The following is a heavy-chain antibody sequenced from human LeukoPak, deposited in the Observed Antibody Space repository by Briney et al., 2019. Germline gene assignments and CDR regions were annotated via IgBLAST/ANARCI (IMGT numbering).Heavy chain of an antibody. CDR1: GASISSYY. CDR3: ARGGDYYDSSGYYRPVNYYYYGMDV. J-gene: IGHJ6*02. D-gene: IGHD3-22*01. Sequence: SETLSLTCTVSGASISSYYWSWIRQPPGKGLEWIGYIYYSGSTNYNPSLKSRVTISVDTSKNQFSLKLSSVTAADTAVYYCARGGDYYDSSGYYRPVNYYYYGMDVWGQGTTVTVPS. CDR2: IYYSGST. V-gene: IGHV4-59*01.